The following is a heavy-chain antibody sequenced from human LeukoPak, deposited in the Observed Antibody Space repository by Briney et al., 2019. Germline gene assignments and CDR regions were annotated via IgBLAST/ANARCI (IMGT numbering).Heavy chain of an antibody. CDR2: ITSAGAT. CDR3: ASRESPGYYYGLDV. Sequence: PGGSLRLSCAASGFTVSKNYMTWVRQAPGKGLDCVSVITSAGATYHADSVKGRFIISRDNPQNTLYLQMNSLRAEDTAVYYCASRESPGYYYGLDVWGQGTTVTVSS. CDR1: GFTVSKNY. V-gene: IGHV3-66*01. D-gene: IGHD3-10*01. J-gene: IGHJ6*02.